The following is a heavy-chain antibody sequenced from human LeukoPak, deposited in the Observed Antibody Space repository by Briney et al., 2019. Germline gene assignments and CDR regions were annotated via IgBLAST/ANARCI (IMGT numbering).Heavy chain of an antibody. CDR1: GGSISSSSYY. V-gene: IGHV4-39*01. CDR3: ARRGWDCSSTSCYEIDY. Sequence: PSETLSLTCTVSGGSISSSSYYWGWIRQPPGKGLEWIGSIYYSGSTYYNPPLKSRVTISVDTSKNQFSLKLSSVTAADTAVYYCARRGWDCSSTSCYEIDYWGQGTLVTVSS. J-gene: IGHJ4*02. D-gene: IGHD2-2*01. CDR2: IYYSGST.